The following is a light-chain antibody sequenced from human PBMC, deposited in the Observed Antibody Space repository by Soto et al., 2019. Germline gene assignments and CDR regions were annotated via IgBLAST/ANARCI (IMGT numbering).Light chain of an antibody. CDR3: QQYYSFPRT. V-gene: IGKV1-39*01. Sequence: PSSPSCSVRDKVTINFRASQSISSYFNWYQQKPGKAPKLLIYAASTLQSGVPSRFSGSGSGTDFTLTISCLQSEDFATYYCQQYYSFPRTFGQGTKVDI. J-gene: IGKJ1*01. CDR2: AAS. CDR1: QSISSY.